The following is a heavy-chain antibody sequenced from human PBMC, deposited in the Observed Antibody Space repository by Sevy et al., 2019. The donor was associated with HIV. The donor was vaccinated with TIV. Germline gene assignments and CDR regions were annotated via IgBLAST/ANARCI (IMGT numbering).Heavy chain of an antibody. J-gene: IGHJ6*02. CDR2: ISWNSGSI. V-gene: IGHV3-9*01. D-gene: IGHD4-17*01. CDR1: GFTFDDYA. CDR3: AKDLTTGYYYYRMVV. Sequence: GGSLRLSCAASGFTFDDYAMHWVRQAPGKGLEWVSGISWNSGSIGYADSVKGRFTISRDNAKNSLYLQMNSLRAEDTALYYGAKDLTTGYYYYRMVVWGQGTTVTVSS.